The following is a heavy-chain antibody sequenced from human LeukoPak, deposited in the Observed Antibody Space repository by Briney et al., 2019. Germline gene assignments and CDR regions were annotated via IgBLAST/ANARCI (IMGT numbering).Heavy chain of an antibody. CDR3: ARATTVVFDP. CDR1: GGSFSGYY. J-gene: IGHJ5*02. Sequence: SETLSLTCAVYGGSFSGYYWSWIRQPAGKGLEWIGRIYTSGSTNYNPSLKSRVTMSVDTSKNQFSLKLSSVTAADTAVYYCARATTVVFDPWGQGTLVTVSS. CDR2: IYTSGST. V-gene: IGHV4-59*10. D-gene: IGHD4-11*01.